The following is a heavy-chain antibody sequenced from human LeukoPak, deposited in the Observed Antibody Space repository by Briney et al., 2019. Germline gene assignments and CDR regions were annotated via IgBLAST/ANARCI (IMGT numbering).Heavy chain of an antibody. J-gene: IGHJ3*02. D-gene: IGHD2-2*01. Sequence: ASVKVSCKASGYTFTSYGISWVRQAPGQGLEWMGWISAYNGNTNYAQKLQGRVTMTTDTSTSTAYMELARLTSDDTAVYYCARDRGVPGPGNAYDIWGQGTMITVSS. V-gene: IGHV1-18*01. CDR2: ISAYNGNT. CDR3: ARDRGVPGPGNAYDI. CDR1: GYTFTSYG.